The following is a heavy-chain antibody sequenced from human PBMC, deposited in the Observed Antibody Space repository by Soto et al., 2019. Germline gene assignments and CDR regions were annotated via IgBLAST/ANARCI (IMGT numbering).Heavy chain of an antibody. CDR1: GFTFSSYD. J-gene: IGHJ4*02. CDR2: IWYDGSNK. D-gene: IGHD6-19*01. CDR3: ARDRRVAGNDY. Sequence: PGGSLRLSCAASGFTFSSYDMHWVRQAPGKGLEWVAVIWYDGSNKYYADSVKGRFTISRDNSKNTLYLQMNSLRAEDTAVYYCARDRRVAGNDYWGQGTLVTVS. V-gene: IGHV3-33*01.